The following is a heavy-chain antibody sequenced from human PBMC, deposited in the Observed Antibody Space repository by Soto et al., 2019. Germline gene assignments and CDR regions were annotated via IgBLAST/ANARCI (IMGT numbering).Heavy chain of an antibody. J-gene: IGHJ6*03. CDR1: GFSLSTSGVG. CDR3: AHRFYDYIWGSYRYHYYYYMDV. D-gene: IGHD3-16*02. Sequence: SGPTLVKPTQTLTLTCTFSGFSLSTSGVGVGWIRQPPGKALEWLALIYWDDDKRYGPSLKSRLTITKDTSKNQVVLTMTNMDPVDTATYYCAHRFYDYIWGSYRYHYYYYMDVWGKGTTVTVSS. V-gene: IGHV2-5*05. CDR2: IYWDDDK.